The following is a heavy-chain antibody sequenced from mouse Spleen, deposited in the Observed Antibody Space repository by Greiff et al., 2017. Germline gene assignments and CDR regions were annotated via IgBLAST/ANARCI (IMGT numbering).Heavy chain of an antibody. CDR2: IDPSDSYT. J-gene: IGHJ1*01. V-gene: IGHV1-69*01. CDR3: ARLPTATSYWYFDV. CDR1: GYTFTSYW. Sequence: QVQLQQPGAELVMPGASVKLSCKASGYTFTSYWMHWVKQRPGQGLEWIGEIDPSDSYTNYNQKFKGKATLTVDKSSSTAYMQLSSLTSEDSAVYYCARLPTATSYWYFDVWGAGTTVTVSS. D-gene: IGHD1-2*01.